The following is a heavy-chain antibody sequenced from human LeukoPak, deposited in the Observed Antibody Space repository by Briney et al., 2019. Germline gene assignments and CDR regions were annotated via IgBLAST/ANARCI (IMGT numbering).Heavy chain of an antibody. CDR1: GVTLSSHR. Sequence: SGGSLRLSCAASGVTLSSHRMHGPRQAPGKGLEWVAVISHDGSNNYYADSVKGRFTISRDNTKNTLYLQMNSLRAEDTAVYYCARYNSAKGWYSSGHFDYWGQGTLVTVTS. CDR2: ISHDGSNN. J-gene: IGHJ4*02. D-gene: IGHD6-19*01. CDR3: ARYNSAKGWYSSGHFDY. V-gene: IGHV3-30*03.